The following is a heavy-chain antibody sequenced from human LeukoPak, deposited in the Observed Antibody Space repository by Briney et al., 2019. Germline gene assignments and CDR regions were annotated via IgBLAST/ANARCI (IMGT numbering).Heavy chain of an antibody. CDR3: ARVYTMVRGVISYYYGMDV. D-gene: IGHD3-10*01. J-gene: IGHJ6*02. Sequence: SETLSLTCAVYGGSFSGYYWSWIRQPPGKGLEWIGEINHSGSTNYNPSLKSRVTISVDTSKNQFSLKLSSVTAADTAVYYCARVYTMVRGVISYYYGMDVWGQGTTVTVSS. CDR1: GGSFSGYY. CDR2: INHSGST. V-gene: IGHV4-34*01.